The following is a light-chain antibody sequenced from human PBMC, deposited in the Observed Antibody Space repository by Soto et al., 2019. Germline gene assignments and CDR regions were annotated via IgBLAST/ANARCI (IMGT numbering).Light chain of an antibody. Sequence: QSVLTQPRSVSGSPGQSVTISCNGTSSDIGGFNYVSWYQQHPGKVPKLMIHDVTKRPSGVPDRFSASKSGNTASLTISGLQAEDEADYYCCSYAGRYTFVFGSATKVTVL. CDR2: DVT. J-gene: IGLJ1*01. CDR3: CSYAGRYTFV. V-gene: IGLV2-11*01. CDR1: SSDIGGFNY.